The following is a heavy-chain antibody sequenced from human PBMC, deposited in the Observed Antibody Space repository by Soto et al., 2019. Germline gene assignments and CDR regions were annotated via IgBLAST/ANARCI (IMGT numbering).Heavy chain of an antibody. V-gene: IGHV3-21*01. D-gene: IGHD3-10*01. J-gene: IGHJ6*02. CDR1: GFTFSSYS. Sequence: EVQLVESGGGLVKPGGSLRLSCAASGFTFSSYSMNWVRQAPGKGLEWVSSISSSSSYIYYADLVKGRFTISRDNAKNSLYLQMNSLRAEDTAVYYCARDLAGYYGSGSPAMDYGMDVWGQGTTVTVSS. CDR3: ARDLAGYYGSGSPAMDYGMDV. CDR2: ISSSSSYI.